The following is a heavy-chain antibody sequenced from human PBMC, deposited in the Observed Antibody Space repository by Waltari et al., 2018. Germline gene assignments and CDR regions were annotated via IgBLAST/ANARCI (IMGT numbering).Heavy chain of an antibody. Sequence: EVQLVESGGGLVQPGGSLRLSCAASGFTFSSYWMSWVRQAPGKGLEWVSNIKQDGSEKYYVDSVKGRFTISRDNAKNSLYLQMNSLRAEDTAVYYCARGARGTVTSADYWGQGTLVTVSS. CDR3: ARGARGTVTSADY. CDR2: IKQDGSEK. J-gene: IGHJ4*02. V-gene: IGHV3-7*01. D-gene: IGHD4-17*01. CDR1: GFTFSSYW.